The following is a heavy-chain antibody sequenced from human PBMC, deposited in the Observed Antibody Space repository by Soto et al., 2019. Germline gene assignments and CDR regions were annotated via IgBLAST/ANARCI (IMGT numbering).Heavy chain of an antibody. Sequence: GASVKVSCKASGGTFSIYAISWVRQAPGQGLEWMGGIIPIFGTANYAQKFQGRVTITADESTSTAYMELSSLRSEDTAVYYCARDRYDFLSGYASPFDYWGQGTLVTVSS. V-gene: IGHV1-69*13. J-gene: IGHJ4*02. CDR3: ARDRYDFLSGYASPFDY. D-gene: IGHD3-3*01. CDR1: GGTFSIYA. CDR2: IIPIFGTA.